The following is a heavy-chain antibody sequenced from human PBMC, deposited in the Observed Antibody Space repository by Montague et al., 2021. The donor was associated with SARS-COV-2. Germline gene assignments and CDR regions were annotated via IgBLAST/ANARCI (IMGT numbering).Heavy chain of an antibody. Sequence: SVRVSCKASGGTFSSYAISWVRQAPGQGLEWMGCINPNSGGTNYAQTFQGWVTMTRDTSISTAYMELSRLRSDDTAVYYCARVGATTSYYYYGMDVWGQGTTVTVSS. CDR1: GGTFSSYA. V-gene: IGHV1-2*04. D-gene: IGHD1-26*01. CDR3: ARVGATTSYYYYGMDV. J-gene: IGHJ6*02. CDR2: INPNSGGT.